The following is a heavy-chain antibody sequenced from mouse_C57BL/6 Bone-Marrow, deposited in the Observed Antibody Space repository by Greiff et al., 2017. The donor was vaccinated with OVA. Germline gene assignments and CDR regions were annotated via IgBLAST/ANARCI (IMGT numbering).Heavy chain of an antibody. D-gene: IGHD1-1*01. Sequence: QVQLQQSGPELVKPGASVKLSCKASGYTFTSYDINWVKQRPGQGLEWIGWIYPRDGSTKYNEKFKGKATLTVDTSSSTAYMELHSLTSEDSAVYFCARQGGGTVGYFDVWGTGTTVTVSS. V-gene: IGHV1-85*01. J-gene: IGHJ1*03. CDR1: GYTFTSYD. CDR2: IYPRDGST. CDR3: ARQGGGTVGYFDV.